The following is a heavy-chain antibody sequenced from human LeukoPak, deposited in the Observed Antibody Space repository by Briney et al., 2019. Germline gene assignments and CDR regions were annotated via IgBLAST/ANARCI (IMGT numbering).Heavy chain of an antibody. CDR1: GFTFSSYA. J-gene: IGHJ4*02. CDR3: AKDPVLLWFGEPSSYFDY. D-gene: IGHD3-10*01. Sequence: GGSLRLSCAASGFTFSSYAMSWVRQAPGKGLDWVSAISGSGGSAYYADSVKGRFTISRDNSKNTLYPQMNSLRAEDTAVYYCAKDPVLLWFGEPSSYFDYWGQGTLVTVSS. CDR2: ISGSGGSA. V-gene: IGHV3-23*01.